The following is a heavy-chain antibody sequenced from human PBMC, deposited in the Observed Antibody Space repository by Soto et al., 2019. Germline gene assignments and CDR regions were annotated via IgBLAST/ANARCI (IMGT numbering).Heavy chain of an antibody. D-gene: IGHD6-6*01. CDR2: ISYDGSNK. CDR3: ARDWGVGIAARRDYYYYGMDV. J-gene: IGHJ6*02. CDR1: GFTFSSYA. V-gene: IGHV3-30*04. Sequence: GGSLRLSCAASGFTFSSYAMHWVRQAPGKGLEWVAVISYDGSNKYYADSVKGRFTISRDNSKKTLYLQMNSLRAEDTAVYYCARDWGVGIAARRDYYYYGMDVWGQGTTVTVSS.